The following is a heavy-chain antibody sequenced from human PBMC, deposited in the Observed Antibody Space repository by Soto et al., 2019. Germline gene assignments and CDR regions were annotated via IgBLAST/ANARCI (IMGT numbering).Heavy chain of an antibody. J-gene: IGHJ4*02. CDR2: IYYSGST. Sequence: SETLSLTCSVSGGSTSSYYWSWIRQPPGKGLEWIGYIYYSGSTDYSPSLKSRVTMSIDTSQNQVSLKLTSVTTADTAVYYCATLTKYDILTGFYPCWGQGTLVTVSS. CDR1: GGSTSSYY. V-gene: IGHV4-59*01. CDR3: ATLTKYDILTGFYPC. D-gene: IGHD3-9*01.